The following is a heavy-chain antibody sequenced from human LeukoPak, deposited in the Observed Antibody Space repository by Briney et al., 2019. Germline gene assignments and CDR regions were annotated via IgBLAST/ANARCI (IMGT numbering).Heavy chain of an antibody. CDR2: IKEDGTEK. D-gene: IGHD3-10*01. CDR3: ARRPFGADY. CDR1: GFTFSNYW. J-gene: IGHJ4*02. Sequence: GGSLRLSCAASGFTFSNYWMGWVRQPPGKGLQWVANIKEDGTEKYYVDSVKGRFAISRDNAKNSVYLQMNSLRVEDTAVYYCARRPFGADYWGQGTLVTVSS. V-gene: IGHV3-7*01.